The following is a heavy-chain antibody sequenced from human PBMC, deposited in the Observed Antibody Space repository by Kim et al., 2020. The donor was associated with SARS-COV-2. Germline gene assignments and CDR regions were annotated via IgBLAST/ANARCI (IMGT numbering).Heavy chain of an antibody. D-gene: IGHD3-22*01. CDR1: GFTFSSYW. V-gene: IGHV3-7*01. Sequence: GGSLRLSCAASGFTFSSYWMSWVRQAPGKGLEWVANIKQDGSEKYYVDSVKGRFTISRDNAKNSLYLQMNSLRAEDTAVYYCSKYYYDSSGYFEDYWGQGTLVTVSS. J-gene: IGHJ4*02. CDR2: IKQDGSEK. CDR3: SKYYYDSSGYFEDY.